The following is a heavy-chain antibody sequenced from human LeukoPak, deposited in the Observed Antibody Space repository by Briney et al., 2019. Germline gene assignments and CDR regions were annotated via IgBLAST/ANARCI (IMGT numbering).Heavy chain of an antibody. D-gene: IGHD1-14*01. CDR2: IYPGDSDT. CDR1: GYSFSTYW. CDR3: SRSHRGFTFDY. J-gene: IGHJ4*02. Sequence: GESLEISCKDSGYSFSTYWIGWVRQMPGKGLEWMGIIYPGDSDTRYSPSFQGQVTISADRSISTAYLQWTSLKASDTAMYYCSRSHRGFTFDYWGQGTLVTVSS. V-gene: IGHV5-51*01.